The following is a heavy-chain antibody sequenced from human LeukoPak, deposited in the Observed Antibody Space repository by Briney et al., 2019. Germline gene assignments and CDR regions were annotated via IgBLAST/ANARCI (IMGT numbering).Heavy chain of an antibody. J-gene: IGHJ3*02. CDR3: CNRAFDI. CDR1: GFTFGDYA. Sequence: GGSLRLSCTASGFTFGDYAMSWVRQAPGEGLEWVGFIRSKAYGGATEYAASVKGRFTISRDDSKNTLYLQMNSLRAEDTAVYYCCNRAFDIWGQGTMVTVSS. V-gene: IGHV3-49*04. D-gene: IGHD2/OR15-2a*01. CDR2: IRSKAYGGAT.